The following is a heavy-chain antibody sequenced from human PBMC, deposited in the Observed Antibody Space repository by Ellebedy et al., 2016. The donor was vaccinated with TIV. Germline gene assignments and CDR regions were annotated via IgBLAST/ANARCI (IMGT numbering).Heavy chain of an antibody. J-gene: IGHJ4*02. CDR3: ARRPSGGIDY. CDR1: GESFSGHY. CDR2: ISHTGSP. V-gene: IGHV4-34*01. Sequence: SETLSLXCAVYGESFSGHYWSWIRQSSGKGLEWIGEISHTGSPNYNPSFKSRVVMSVDTSKNQFSLKLTSVTAADTAAYYCARRPSGGIDYWGQGMLVTVSS.